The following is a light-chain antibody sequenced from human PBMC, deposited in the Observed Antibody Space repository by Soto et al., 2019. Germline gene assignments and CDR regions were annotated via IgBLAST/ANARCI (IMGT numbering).Light chain of an antibody. J-gene: IGLJ1*01. CDR1: SSDVGSYNR. CDR3: SSSTSINTYV. Sequence: LTQPPSVSGSPGQSVTISCSGTSSDVGSYNRVSWYQQAPGTAPKVMIYEVSNRPSGVPDRFSGSKSGNTASLTISGLQPEDEADYYSSSSTSINTYVFGTGTKVTVL. V-gene: IGLV2-18*02. CDR2: EVS.